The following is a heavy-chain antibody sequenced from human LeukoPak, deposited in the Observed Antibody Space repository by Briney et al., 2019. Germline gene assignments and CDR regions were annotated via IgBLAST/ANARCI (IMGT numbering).Heavy chain of an antibody. CDR2: IYDSGST. J-gene: IGHJ4*02. CDR1: GGSIRSSYYY. CDR3: ARVTNYYDSSGYYLFDY. Sequence: PSETLSLTCTVSGGSIRSSYYYWGWIRQPPGKGLEWIGSIYDSGSTNYNPSLKSRVTISVDKSKNQFSLKLSSATAADTAVYYCARVTNYYDSSGYYLFDYWGQGTLVTVSS. D-gene: IGHD3-22*01. V-gene: IGHV4-39*07.